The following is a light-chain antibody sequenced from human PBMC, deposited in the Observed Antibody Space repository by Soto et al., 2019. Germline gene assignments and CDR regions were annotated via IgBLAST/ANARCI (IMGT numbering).Light chain of an antibody. CDR1: QSVNSN. Sequence: DIVMTQSPATLSVSPGERVTLSCRASQSVNSNLAWYQQKPGQAPRLLINGASTRATGIPARFGGSGSGTEFTLTINSLESEDFAVYYCQQYQSWPRIFGQGTKLEI. V-gene: IGKV3-15*01. CDR2: GAS. CDR3: QQYQSWPRI. J-gene: IGKJ2*02.